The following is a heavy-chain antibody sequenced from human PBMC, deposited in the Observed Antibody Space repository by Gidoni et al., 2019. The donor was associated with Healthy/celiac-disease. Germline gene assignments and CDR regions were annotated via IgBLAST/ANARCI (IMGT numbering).Heavy chain of an antibody. CDR3: AKDRNAITMIVVVSELDY. CDR1: GFTFSSYA. CDR2: ISGSGGST. J-gene: IGHJ4*02. D-gene: IGHD3-22*01. Sequence: EVQLLESGGGLVQPGGSLRLSCAASGFTFSSYAMSWVRQAPGKGLEWVSAISGSGGSTYYADSVKGRFTISRDNSKNTLYLQMNSLRAEDTAVYYCAKDRNAITMIVVVSELDYWGQGTLVTVSS. V-gene: IGHV3-23*01.